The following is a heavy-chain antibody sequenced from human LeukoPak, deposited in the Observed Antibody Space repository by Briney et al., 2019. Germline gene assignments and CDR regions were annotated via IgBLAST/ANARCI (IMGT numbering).Heavy chain of an antibody. D-gene: IGHD6-13*01. V-gene: IGHV3-11*01. CDR2: ISSSSSTI. CDR1: GFTFSDYY. Sequence: GGSLRLSCAASGFTFSDYYMSWIRQAPGKGLEWVSYISSSSSTIYYADSVKGRFTISRDNAKNSLYLQMNSLRTEDTALYYCAKDFSSSWYDYYYYMDVWGKGTTVTVSS. CDR3: AKDFSSSWYDYYYYMDV. J-gene: IGHJ6*03.